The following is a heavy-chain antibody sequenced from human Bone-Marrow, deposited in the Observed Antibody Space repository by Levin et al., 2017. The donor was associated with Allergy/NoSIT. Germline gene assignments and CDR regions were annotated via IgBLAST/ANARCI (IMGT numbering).Heavy chain of an antibody. Sequence: SETLSLTCTVSGGSISSSPYYWGWIRQPPGTGLEWIGSIYHSGTTYYNLSLKSRVTISVDTSQNQFSLKLSSVTAADTAIYYCARLTRIATAAFSWGQGTLVTVSS. J-gene: IGHJ5*02. CDR3: ARLTRIATAAFS. D-gene: IGHD6-13*01. CDR1: GGSISSSPYY. CDR2: IYHSGTT. V-gene: IGHV4-39*01.